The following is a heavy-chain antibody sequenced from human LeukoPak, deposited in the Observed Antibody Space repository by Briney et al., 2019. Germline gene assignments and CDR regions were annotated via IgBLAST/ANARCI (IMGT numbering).Heavy chain of an antibody. CDR2: IYYTGST. CDR1: GDSISTYY. D-gene: IGHD3-16*01. J-gene: IGHJ3*02. Sequence: SETLSLTCTVSGDSISTYYWSWVRQPPGKGLEWIGYIYYTGSTNYNPSLKSRVTISVDTSKNQFSLKLNSVAAADTAVYYCARHMAHQGGGPIWGQGTMVTVSS. V-gene: IGHV4-59*08. CDR3: ARHMAHQGGGPI.